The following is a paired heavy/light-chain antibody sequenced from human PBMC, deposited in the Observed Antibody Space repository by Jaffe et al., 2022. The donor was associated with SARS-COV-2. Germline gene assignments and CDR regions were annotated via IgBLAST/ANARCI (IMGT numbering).Light chain of an antibody. Sequence: DIQMTQSPSSLSASVGDRVTITCRASQSISSYLNWYQQKPGKAPKLLIYAASSLQSGVPSRFSGSGSGTDFTLTISSLQPEDFATYYCQQSYSTLVTFGQGTKVEIK. J-gene: IGKJ1*01. CDR1: QSISSY. CDR2: AAS. CDR3: QQSYSTLVT. V-gene: IGKV1-39*01.
Heavy chain of an antibody. CDR3: ARGRNEAFDI. D-gene: IGHD1-1*01. V-gene: IGHV3-11*01. CDR2: ISSSGSTI. Sequence: QVQLVESGGGLVKPGGSLRLSCAASGFTFSDYYMSWIRQAPGKGLEWVSYISSSGSTIYYADSVKGRFTISRDNAKNSLYLQMNSLRAEDTAVYYCARGRNEAFDIWGQGTMVTVSS. J-gene: IGHJ3*02. CDR1: GFTFSDYY.